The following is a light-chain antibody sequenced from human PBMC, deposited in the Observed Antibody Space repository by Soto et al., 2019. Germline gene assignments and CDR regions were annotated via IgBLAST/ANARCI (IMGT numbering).Light chain of an antibody. J-gene: IGKJ1*01. Sequence: EIVLTQSPGTLSLSPGERATLSCRASQDTSSSNLAWYQQKPGQAPRLLIYGAYNRDPGIPDRFSGSGSGTDFTLTISRLEPEDVAVYYCQHPWTFGQETKVEIK. CDR3: QHPWT. CDR2: GAY. CDR1: QDTSSSN. V-gene: IGKV3-20*01.